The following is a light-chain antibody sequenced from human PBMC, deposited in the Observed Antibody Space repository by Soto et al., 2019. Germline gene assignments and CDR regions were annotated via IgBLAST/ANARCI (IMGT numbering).Light chain of an antibody. CDR1: SDDFGYYNY. V-gene: IGLV2-14*03. CDR3: TSSTSDHLYV. CDR2: HVS. Sequence: QSALTQPASVSGSPGQSITISCTGTSDDFGYYNYVSWYQQFPGKVPKLLIYHVSYRPSGVSNRFSGSKSGNSASLTISGLQAEDEADYFCTSSTSDHLYVFGTGTQLTVL. J-gene: IGLJ1*01.